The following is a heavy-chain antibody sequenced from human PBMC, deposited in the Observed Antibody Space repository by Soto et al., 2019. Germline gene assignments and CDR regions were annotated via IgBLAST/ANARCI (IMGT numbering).Heavy chain of an antibody. D-gene: IGHD6-13*01. Sequence: EVQLVESGGGLVKPGGSRRLSCEASGCTFTTYSLNWVRQGPGKGLEWVSSISSSSTYIYYSDSVRGRFTISRDNAKNSLYLQMNSLRAEDTAVYYCARDPGSRGNYYCDFWGQGTLVTVSS. CDR1: GCTFTTYS. J-gene: IGHJ4*02. CDR2: ISSSSTYI. V-gene: IGHV3-21*01. CDR3: ARDPGSRGNYYCDF.